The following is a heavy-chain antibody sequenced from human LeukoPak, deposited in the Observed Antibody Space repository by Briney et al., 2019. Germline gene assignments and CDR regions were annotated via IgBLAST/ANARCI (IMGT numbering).Heavy chain of an antibody. CDR3: ARDSNGSRGITYYYYMDV. CDR1: GFTFDDYG. D-gene: IGHD3-16*01. Sequence: GGSLRLSCAASGFTFDDYGMSWVRQAPGKGLEWVSGINWNGGSTGYADSVKGRFTISRDNAKNSLYLQMSSLRAEDTALYYCARDSNGSRGITYYYYMDVWGKGTTVTVSS. CDR2: INWNGGST. J-gene: IGHJ6*03. V-gene: IGHV3-20*04.